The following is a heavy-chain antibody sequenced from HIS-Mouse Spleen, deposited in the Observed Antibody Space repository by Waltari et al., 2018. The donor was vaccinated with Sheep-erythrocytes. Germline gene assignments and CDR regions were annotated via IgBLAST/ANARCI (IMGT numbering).Heavy chain of an antibody. CDR3: AKDISRENLGAFDI. CDR1: GFTFDDYA. CDR2: ISWNSGSI. D-gene: IGHD2-2*01. V-gene: IGHV3-9*01. J-gene: IGHJ3*02. Sequence: EVQLVESGGGLVQPGRSLRLSCAASGFTFDDYAMHWVRQAPGKGLEWVSGISWNSGSIGYADSVKGRFTISRDNAKNSLYLQMNSLRAEDTALYYCAKDISRENLGAFDIWGQGTMVTVSS.